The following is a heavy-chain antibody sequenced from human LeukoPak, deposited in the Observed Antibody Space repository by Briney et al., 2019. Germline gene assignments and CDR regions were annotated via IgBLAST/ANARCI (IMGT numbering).Heavy chain of an antibody. CDR1: GYTFTSYG. V-gene: IGHV1-18*01. J-gene: IGHJ4*02. Sequence: GASVKVSCKASGYTFTSYGISWVRQAPGQGLEWMGWISAYNGDTNYAQKLQGRVTMTTDTSTSTAYVELRSLRSDDTAVYYCARIIGSSGWFLLEDYWGQGTLVTVSP. CDR2: ISAYNGDT. CDR3: ARIIGSSGWFLLEDY. D-gene: IGHD6-19*01.